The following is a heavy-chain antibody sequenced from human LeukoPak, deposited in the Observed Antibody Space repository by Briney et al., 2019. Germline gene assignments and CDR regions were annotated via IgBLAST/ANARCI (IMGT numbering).Heavy chain of an antibody. D-gene: IGHD2-15*01. J-gene: IGHJ4*02. CDR1: GYTFTSYA. CDR3: AREPYCSGGSCYSGTDY. Sequence: ASVKVSCKASGYTFTSYAMNWVRQAPGQGLEWMGWINTNTGNPTYAQGFTGRFVFSLDTSVSTAYLQISSLKAEDTAVYYCAREPYCSGGSCYSGTDYWGQGTLVTVSS. V-gene: IGHV7-4-1*02. CDR2: INTNTGNP.